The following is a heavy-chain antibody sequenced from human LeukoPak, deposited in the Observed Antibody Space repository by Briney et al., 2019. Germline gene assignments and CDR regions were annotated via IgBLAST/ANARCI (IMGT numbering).Heavy chain of an antibody. J-gene: IGHJ4*02. CDR3: ARDYYDSSGYYSNFDY. CDR1: GFTFSSYA. CDR2: ISYDGSNK. V-gene: IGHV3-30*04. D-gene: IGHD3-22*01. Sequence: GGSLRLSCAASGFTFSSYAMHWVRQAPGKGLEWVAVISYDGSNKYYADSVKGRFTISRDNSKNTLYLQMNSLRAEDTAVYYCARDYYDSSGYYSNFDYWGQGTLVTVSS.